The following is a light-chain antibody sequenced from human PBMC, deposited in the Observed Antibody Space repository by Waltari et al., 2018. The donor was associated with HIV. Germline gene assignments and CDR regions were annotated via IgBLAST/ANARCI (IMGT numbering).Light chain of an antibody. CDR1: SLRNYY. CDR3: NSRDSSGNFV. CDR2: GKN. V-gene: IGLV3-19*01. Sequence: SSELTQDPAVSVALGQTVRITCQGDSLRNYYASWYQQKPGQAPVLVIYGKNNRPSGIPDRFSGSSSGNTASLTITGAQAEDEADYYCNSRDSSGNFVFGGGTKLTVL. J-gene: IGLJ2*01.